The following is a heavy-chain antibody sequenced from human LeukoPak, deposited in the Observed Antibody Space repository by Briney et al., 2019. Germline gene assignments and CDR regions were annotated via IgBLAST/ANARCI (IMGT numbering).Heavy chain of an antibody. D-gene: IGHD1-7*01. Sequence: QPGGSLRLSCAASRFTFNNYAMSWVRQAPGKGLEWVSGIRGSGARTFYADSVKGRFSISRDNSKNTLYLQMNNLRAEDTAVYYCAKDLRGPWNYEGLEAFDLWGQGTMVTVSS. J-gene: IGHJ3*01. CDR2: IRGSGART. CDR3: AKDLRGPWNYEGLEAFDL. CDR1: RFTFNNYA. V-gene: IGHV3-23*01.